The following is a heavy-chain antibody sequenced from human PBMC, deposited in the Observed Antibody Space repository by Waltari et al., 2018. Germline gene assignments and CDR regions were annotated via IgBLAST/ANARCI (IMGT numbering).Heavy chain of an antibody. D-gene: IGHD3-10*01. Sequence: QVQLQQWGAGLLKPSETLSLTCAVYGGSFSGYYWSWIRQPQGKGLEWIGEINHSGSTNYNPSLKGRVTISVDTSKNQFSLKLSSVTAADTAVYYCARRVRGGGIDYWGQGTLVTVSS. J-gene: IGHJ4*02. V-gene: IGHV4-34*01. CDR1: GGSFSGYY. CDR3: ARRVRGGGIDY. CDR2: INHSGST.